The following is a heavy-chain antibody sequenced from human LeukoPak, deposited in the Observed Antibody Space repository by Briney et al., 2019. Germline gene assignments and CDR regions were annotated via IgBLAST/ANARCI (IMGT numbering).Heavy chain of an antibody. J-gene: IGHJ5*02. Sequence: GASVKVSCKASGGTFSSYAISWVRQAPGQGLEWMGGIIPIFGTANYAQKFQGRVTITADESTSTAYMELSSLRSEDTAVYYCAREVVPAAPTNWFDPWGQGTLVTVSS. CDR3: AREVVPAAPTNWFDP. V-gene: IGHV1-69*13. CDR1: GGTFSSYA. D-gene: IGHD2-2*01. CDR2: IIPIFGTA.